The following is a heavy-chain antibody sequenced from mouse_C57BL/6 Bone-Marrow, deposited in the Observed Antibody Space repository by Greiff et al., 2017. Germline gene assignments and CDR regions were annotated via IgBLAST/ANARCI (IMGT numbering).Heavy chain of an antibody. CDR3: ARWGLRRGAY. J-gene: IGHJ3*01. D-gene: IGHD2-4*01. CDR2: IHPNSGST. V-gene: IGHV1-64*01. CDR1: GYTFTSYW. Sequence: VQLQQPGAELVKPGASVKLSCKASGYTFTSYWMHWVKQRPGQGLEWIGMIHPNSGSTNYNEKFKSKATLTVDKSSSTAYMQLSSLTSEDAAVYYCARWGLRRGAYWGQGTLVTVSA.